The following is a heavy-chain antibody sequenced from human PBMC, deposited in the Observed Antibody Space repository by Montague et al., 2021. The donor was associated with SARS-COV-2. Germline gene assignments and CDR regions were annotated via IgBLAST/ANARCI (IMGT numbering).Heavy chain of an antibody. CDR3: ARDLRYFDWDGMDV. D-gene: IGHD3-9*01. CDR1: GFTFSSYA. CDR2: ISYDGNNK. J-gene: IGHJ6*02. V-gene: IGHV3-30*04. Sequence: SLRLSCAASGFTFSSYAMHWVRQAPGKGLEWVAVISYDGNNKYYADSVKGRFTISRDNSRNTLYLQMNSLRAEDTAVYYCARDLRYFDWDGMDVWGQGTTVTVSS.